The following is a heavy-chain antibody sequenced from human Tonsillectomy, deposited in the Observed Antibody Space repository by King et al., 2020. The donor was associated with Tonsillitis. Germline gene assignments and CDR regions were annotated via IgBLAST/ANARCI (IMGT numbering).Heavy chain of an antibody. V-gene: IGHV3-21*01. Sequence: VQLVESGGGLVKPGESLRLSCAASGFTFSRYTMNWVRQAPGKGLEWVSSITSSSYYMYYADSVKGRFTISRDNARNSLYLQTNSLRAEDAGVYYCARVDYNYYYYAMDVWGQGTTVTVSS. CDR3: ARVDYNYYYYAMDV. CDR2: ITSSSYYM. CDR1: GFTFSRYT. D-gene: IGHD4-11*01. J-gene: IGHJ6*02.